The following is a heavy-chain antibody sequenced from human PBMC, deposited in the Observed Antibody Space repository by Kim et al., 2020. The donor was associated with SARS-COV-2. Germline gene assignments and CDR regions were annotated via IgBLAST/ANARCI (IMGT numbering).Heavy chain of an antibody. D-gene: IGHD2-2*02. V-gene: IGHV3-23*01. J-gene: IGHJ4*02. Sequence: GGSLRLSCVASGFSFSNHVMSWVRQAPGRGLEWVSTISGRGESTKYRESVKGRFTFSRDNSKNTLYLQMNSLRAEDTALYYCAKGHSYCGDINCYTPPDYWGQGTLVIVSS. CDR1: GFSFSNHV. CDR3: AKGHSYCGDINCYTPPDY. CDR2: ISGRGEST.